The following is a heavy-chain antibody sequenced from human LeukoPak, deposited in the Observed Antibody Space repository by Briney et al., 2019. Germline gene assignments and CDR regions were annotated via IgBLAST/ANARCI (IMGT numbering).Heavy chain of an antibody. D-gene: IGHD1-26*01. CDR3: VKDKVPDGRWEIDY. CDR1: GFTFGTYA. CDR2: IVGGGTK. J-gene: IGHJ4*02. V-gene: IGHV3-23*01. Sequence: GGSLRLSCAASGFTFGTYAMSWVRQAPEKGLEWVSGIVGGGTKYYADSVRGRFTISRDNYEKKVYLQMNNLRVEDTALYYCVKDKVPDGRWEIDYWGREPWSPSPQ.